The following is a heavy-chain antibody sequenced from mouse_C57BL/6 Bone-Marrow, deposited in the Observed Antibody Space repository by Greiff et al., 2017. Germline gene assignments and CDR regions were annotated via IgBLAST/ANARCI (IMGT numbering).Heavy chain of an antibody. Sequence: VQLQQSGAELVRPGASVKLSCTASGFNIKDNYMHWVKQRPEQGLAWIGWIDPENGDTEYASKFQGKATITADTSSNTAYLHLSSLTSEDTAVYYCTPYGKFDYWGQGTTLTGSS. D-gene: IGHD2-10*02. CDR3: TPYGKFDY. V-gene: IGHV14-4*01. CDR2: IDPENGDT. J-gene: IGHJ2*01. CDR1: GFNIKDNY.